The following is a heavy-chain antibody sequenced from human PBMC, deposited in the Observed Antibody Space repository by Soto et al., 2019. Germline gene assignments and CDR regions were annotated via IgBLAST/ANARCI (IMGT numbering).Heavy chain of an antibody. V-gene: IGHV1-3*04. Sequence: QVQLVQSGAEVKKPGASVKVSCKASGITSTTYVIHWVRQAPGQGLEWMGWINTGNGNTRYSQRFLGRVSLTTDTSASTASMDLSSLTSEDTAVYYCARAISGYVTWGQGTLITVSS. J-gene: IGHJ5*02. CDR3: ARAISGYVT. CDR1: GITSTTYV. CDR2: INTGNGNT. D-gene: IGHD5-12*01.